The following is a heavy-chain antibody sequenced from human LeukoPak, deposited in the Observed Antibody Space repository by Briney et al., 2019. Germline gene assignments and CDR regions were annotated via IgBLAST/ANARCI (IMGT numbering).Heavy chain of an antibody. CDR1: GGSISSSSYY. CDR3: ARDKGDYGDSLNDY. J-gene: IGHJ4*02. D-gene: IGHD4-17*01. Sequence: SETLSLTCTVSGGSISSSSYYWGWIRQPPGKGLEWIGSIYYSGSTYYNPSLKSRVTISVDTSKNQFSLKLSSVTAADTAVYYCARDKGDYGDSLNDYWGQGTLVTVSS. V-gene: IGHV4-39*07. CDR2: IYYSGST.